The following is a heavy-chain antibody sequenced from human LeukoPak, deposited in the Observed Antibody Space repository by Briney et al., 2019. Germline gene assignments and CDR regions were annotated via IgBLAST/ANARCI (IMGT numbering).Heavy chain of an antibody. CDR3: ARDGPFALYYYDSSGHPNFDY. D-gene: IGHD3-22*01. CDR2: ISAYNGNT. CDR1: GYTFTSYA. Sequence: GASVKVSCKASGYTFTSYAMHWVRQAPGQGLEWMGWISAYNGNTNYAQKLQGRVTMTTDTSTSTAYMELRSLRSDDTAVYYCARDGPFALYYYDSSGHPNFDYWGQGTLVTVSS. J-gene: IGHJ4*02. V-gene: IGHV1-18*01.